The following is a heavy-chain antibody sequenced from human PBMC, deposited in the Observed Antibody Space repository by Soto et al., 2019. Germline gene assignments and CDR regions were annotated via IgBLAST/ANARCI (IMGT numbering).Heavy chain of an antibody. CDR2: IFYTGNT. D-gene: IGHD6-19*01. Sequence: PSETLSLTCSVSGGSITSDASYWGWIRQPPGRGLEWIGFIFYTGNTYYNPSLKSRVTISMDASKSQFSLKVTSVTAADTAVFYCARLGGITGYSYAWYKTDFWGPGTVVTVSS. V-gene: IGHV4-39*01. CDR3: ARLGGITGYSYAWYKTDF. J-gene: IGHJ4*02. CDR1: GGSITSDASY.